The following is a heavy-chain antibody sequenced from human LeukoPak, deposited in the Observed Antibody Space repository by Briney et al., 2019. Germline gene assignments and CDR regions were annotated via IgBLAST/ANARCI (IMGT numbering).Heavy chain of an antibody. CDR2: ITDSSSSR. V-gene: IGHV3-21*01. CDR1: RFTFSSYG. CDR3: ARDPYSGNYGDYYYYYMDV. D-gene: IGHD1-26*01. Sequence: GGSLRLSCAASRFTFSSYGMTWVRKAPGKGLEWVPSITDSSSSRYYADSVKGRFTISRDNAKSSLYLQMNSLRDEDTAVYYCARDPYSGNYGDYYYYYMDVWGKGTTVTISS. J-gene: IGHJ6*03.